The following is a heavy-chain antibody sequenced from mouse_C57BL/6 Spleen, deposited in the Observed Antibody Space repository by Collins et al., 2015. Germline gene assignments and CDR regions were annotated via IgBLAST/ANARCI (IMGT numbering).Heavy chain of an antibody. CDR1: GFTFTDYY. CDR3: TRGPLYHHGTATGYFDV. Sequence: EVQLQQSGPVLVKPGPSVKISCKASGFTFTDYYMHWVKQSHGESLEWIGLIYPYNDVTNYNPKFKDKATLTVDTSSTTAYMELHSLTSEDSTVFYCTRGPLYHHGTATGYFDVWGTGTTVTVSS. V-gene: IGHV1-36*01. J-gene: IGHJ1*03. D-gene: IGHD1-1*01. CDR2: IYPYNDVT.